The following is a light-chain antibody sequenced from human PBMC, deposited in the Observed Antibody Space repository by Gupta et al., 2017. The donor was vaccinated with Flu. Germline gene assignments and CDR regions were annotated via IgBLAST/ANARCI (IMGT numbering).Light chain of an antibody. V-gene: IGKV1-39*01. Sequence: DIQMTQSPSSLSASVGDRVTITCRASQSISSYLNWYQQKPGKAPKLLIYAASSLQSGVPSRLSGSGSGTDFTLTISSLQPEDFATYYCQQSYSNPRYTFGQGTKLEIK. CDR3: QQSYSNPRYT. CDR1: QSISSY. J-gene: IGKJ2*01. CDR2: AAS.